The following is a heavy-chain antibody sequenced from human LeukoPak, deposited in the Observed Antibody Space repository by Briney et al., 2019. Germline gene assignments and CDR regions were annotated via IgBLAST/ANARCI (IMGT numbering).Heavy chain of an antibody. D-gene: IGHD2-15*01. CDR1: GGSISSGGYY. Sequence: SETLSLTCTVSGGSISSGGYYWSWIRQHPGKGLEWIGYIYYSGSTYYNPSLKSRVTISVDTSKNQLSLKLSSVTAADTAVYYCARGGRGKSGFDYWGQGTLVTVSS. CDR3: ARGGRGKSGFDY. CDR2: IYYSGST. J-gene: IGHJ4*02. V-gene: IGHV4-31*03.